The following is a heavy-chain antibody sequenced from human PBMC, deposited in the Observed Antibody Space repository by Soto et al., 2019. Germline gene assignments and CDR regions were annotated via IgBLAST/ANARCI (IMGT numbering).Heavy chain of an antibody. D-gene: IGHD2-15*01. CDR1: GYTFTSYA. J-gene: IGHJ5*02. V-gene: IGHV1-3*01. CDR3: ARDPLQNRYSSSWFDP. CDR2: INAGNGNT. Sequence: ASVKVSCKASGYTFTSYAMHWVRQAPGQRLEWMGWINAGNGNTKYSQKFQGRVTITRDTSASTAYMELSSLRSEDTAVYYCARDPLQNRYSSSWFDPWGQGALVTVSS.